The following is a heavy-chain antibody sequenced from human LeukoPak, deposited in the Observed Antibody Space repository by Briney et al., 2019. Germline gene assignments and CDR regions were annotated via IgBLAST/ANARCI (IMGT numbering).Heavy chain of an antibody. Sequence: GGSLRLSCAASGFTFSSYAMTWVRQAPGKGLEWVSSIVGSGAGTFYADSVKGRFTISRDNSKSTMYLQMNSLRAEDTAVYYCAKGVRDVVVVVAATDYWGQGTLVTVSS. CDR1: GFTFSSYA. CDR2: IVGSGAGT. V-gene: IGHV3-23*01. J-gene: IGHJ4*02. D-gene: IGHD2-15*01. CDR3: AKGVRDVVVVVAATDY.